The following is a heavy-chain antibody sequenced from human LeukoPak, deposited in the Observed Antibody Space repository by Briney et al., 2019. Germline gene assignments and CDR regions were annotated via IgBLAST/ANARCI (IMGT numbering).Heavy chain of an antibody. V-gene: IGHV1-69*05. CDR1: GGTFSSYA. J-gene: IGHJ6*03. CDR3: ARCSNYYDSSGYYSPIDYYYYMDV. D-gene: IGHD3-22*01. CDR2: IIPIFGTA. Sequence: SVKVSCKASGGTFSSYAISWVRQAHGQGLEWMGGIIPIFGTANYAQKFQGRVTITTDESTSTAYMELSSLRSEDTAVYYCARCSNYYDSSGYYSPIDYYYYMDVWGKGTTVTVSS.